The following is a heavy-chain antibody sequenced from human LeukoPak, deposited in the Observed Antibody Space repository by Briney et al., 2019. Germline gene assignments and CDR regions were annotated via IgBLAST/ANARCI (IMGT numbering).Heavy chain of an antibody. CDR3: AREGVGATIGD. V-gene: IGHV3-30*04. Sequence: GGSLRLSCAASGFTFSSYAMHWVRQAPGKGLEWVAVISYDGSNKYYADSVKGRFTISRDNSKNTLYLQMNSLRAEDTAVYYCAREGVGATIGDWGQGTLVTVSS. CDR2: ISYDGSNK. D-gene: IGHD1-26*01. CDR1: GFTFSSYA. J-gene: IGHJ4*02.